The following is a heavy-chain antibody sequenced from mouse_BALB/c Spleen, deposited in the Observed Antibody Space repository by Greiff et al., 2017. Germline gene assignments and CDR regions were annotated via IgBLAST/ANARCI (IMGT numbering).Heavy chain of an antibody. CDR1: GYTFTDYV. V-gene: IGHV1-77*01. J-gene: IGHJ3*01. CDR3: ARPHYDYDGGFAY. CDR2: IYPGSGST. D-gene: IGHD2-4*01. Sequence: VQLQQSGPELVKPGASVKMFCKASGYTFTDYVISWVKQRTGQGLEWIGEIYPGSGSTYYNEKFKGKATLTADKSSNTADMQLSSLTSEDSAVYFCARPHYDYDGGFAYWGQGTLVTVSA.